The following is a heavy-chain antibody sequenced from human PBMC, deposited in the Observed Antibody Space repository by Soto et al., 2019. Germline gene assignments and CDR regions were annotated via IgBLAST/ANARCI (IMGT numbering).Heavy chain of an antibody. D-gene: IGHD6-19*01. Sequence: PSETLSLTCAVYGGSFSGYYWSWIRQPPGKGLEWIGEINHSGSTNYNPSLKSRVTISVDTSKNQFSLKLSSVTAADTAVYYCERAQAGLTIDYWGQGNLVTGYS. J-gene: IGHJ4*02. CDR1: GGSFSGYY. CDR2: INHSGST. V-gene: IGHV4-34*01. CDR3: ERAQAGLTIDY.